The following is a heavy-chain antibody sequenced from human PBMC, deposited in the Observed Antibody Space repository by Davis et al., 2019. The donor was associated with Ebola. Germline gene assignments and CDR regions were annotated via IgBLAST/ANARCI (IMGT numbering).Heavy chain of an antibody. J-gene: IGHJ4*02. V-gene: IGHV4-59*08. CDR1: GGSISSYY. D-gene: IGHD3-10*01. CDR3: ARHVGLGIIN. CDR2: IYYSGST. Sequence: SETLSLTCTVSGGSISSYYWSWIRQPPGKGLEWIGYIYYSGSTNYNPSLKSRVTISVDTSKNQFSLKLSSVTAADTAVYYCARHVGLGIINWGQGTLVTVSS.